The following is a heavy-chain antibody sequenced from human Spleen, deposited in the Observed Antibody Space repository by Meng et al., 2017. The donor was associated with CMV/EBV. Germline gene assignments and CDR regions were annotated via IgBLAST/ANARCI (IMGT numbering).Heavy chain of an antibody. CDR3: ARARRKGELAVRGYYYYYYGMDV. V-gene: IGHV4-34*01. D-gene: IGHD6-6*01. Sequence: GSLRLSCAVYGGSFSGYYWSWIRQPPGKGLEWIGEINHSGSTNYNPSLKSRVTISVDTSKNQFSLKLSSVTAADTAVYYCARARRKGELAVRGYYYYYYGMDVWGQGTTVTVS. CDR1: GGSFSGYY. J-gene: IGHJ6*02. CDR2: INHSGST.